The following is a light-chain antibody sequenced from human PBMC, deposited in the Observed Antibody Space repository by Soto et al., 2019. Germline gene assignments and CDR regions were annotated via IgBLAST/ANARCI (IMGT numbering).Light chain of an antibody. CDR3: SSFASTHTYA. CDR2: EVN. CDR1: SSDVAFYNH. Sequence: QSVLTQPASVSGSPVQSITISCTGTSSDVAFYNHVSWYQQHPGKAPTLLIYEVNNRPSGVSHRFSGSKSGNTASLTISGLQAEDEADYYCSSFASTHTYAFGTGTKVTVL. V-gene: IGLV2-14*01. J-gene: IGLJ1*01.